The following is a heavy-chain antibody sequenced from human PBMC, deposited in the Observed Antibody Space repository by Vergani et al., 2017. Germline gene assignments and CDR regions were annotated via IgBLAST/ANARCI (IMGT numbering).Heavy chain of an antibody. CDR1: GGTFSSYT. J-gene: IGHJ4*02. CDR3: ASRRDACQPGITMVRGSYFHY. V-gene: IGHV1-69*02. CDR2: IIPILGIA. D-gene: IGHD3-10*01. Sequence: QVQLVQSGAEVKKPGSSVKVSCKASGGTFSSYTISWVRQAPGQGLEWMGRIIPILGIANYAQKFQGRVTITADKSTSTAYMGLRSLRSEDKGVYSCASRRDACQPGITMVRGSYFHYWGQGALVTVSS.